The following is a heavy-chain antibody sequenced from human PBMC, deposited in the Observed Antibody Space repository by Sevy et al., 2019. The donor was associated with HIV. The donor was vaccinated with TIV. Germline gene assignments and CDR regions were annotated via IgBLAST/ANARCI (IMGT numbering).Heavy chain of an antibody. J-gene: IGHJ4*02. CDR2: ISGSGGST. Sequence: GGSLRLSCAASGFTFSSYAMSWVRQAPGKGLEWVSAISGSGGSTYYADSVKGRFTISRDNSKNTLYLQMNSLRAEDTAVYYCAKLRGSLALWFGEVFDYWGQGTLVTVSS. CDR3: AKLRGSLALWFGEVFDY. D-gene: IGHD3-10*01. V-gene: IGHV3-23*01. CDR1: GFTFSSYA.